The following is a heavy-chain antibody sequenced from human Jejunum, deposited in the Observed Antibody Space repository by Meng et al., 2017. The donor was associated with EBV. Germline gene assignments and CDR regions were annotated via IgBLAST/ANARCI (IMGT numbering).Heavy chain of an antibody. CDR3: ARDYLWAFDY. V-gene: IGHV6-1*01. CDR2: TYYRSKWGD. J-gene: IGHJ4*02. Sequence: QVQLQQSGPGLVEPSQTLSLTCAISGDSISNSGASWNWIRQSPSRGLEWLGRTYYRSKWGDDYAESVKGRITISADTSKNHFSLQLNSVTPEDTAVYFCARDYLWAFDYWGQGTLVTVS. CDR1: GDSISNSGAS. D-gene: IGHD3-16*02.